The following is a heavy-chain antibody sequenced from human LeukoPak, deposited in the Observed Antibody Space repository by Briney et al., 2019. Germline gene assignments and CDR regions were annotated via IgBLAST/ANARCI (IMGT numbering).Heavy chain of an antibody. CDR1: GYTFTGYY. D-gene: IGHD3-22*01. V-gene: IGHV1-2*02. J-gene: IGHJ4*02. Sequence: ASVKASCKASGYTFTGYYMHWVRQAPGQGLEWMGWINPNSGGTNYAQKFQGRVTMTRDTSISTAYMELSRLRSDDTAVYYCARGPYYYDSSGYYQSRFDYWGQGTLVTVSS. CDR2: INPNSGGT. CDR3: ARGPYYYDSSGYYQSRFDY.